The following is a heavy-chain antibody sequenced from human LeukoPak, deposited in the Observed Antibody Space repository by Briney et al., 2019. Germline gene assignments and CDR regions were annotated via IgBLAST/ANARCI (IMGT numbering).Heavy chain of an antibody. V-gene: IGHV3-23*01. CDR1: GFTFSTYA. CDR3: ARGMQSVPRVASDY. Sequence: PGGSLRLSCAASGFTFSTYAMSWVRQAPGKGLEWVSAISGSGGSTYYADSVKGRFTISRDNSKNTLYLQMNSLRAEDTAAYYCARGMQSVPRVASDYWGQGTLVTVSS. CDR2: ISGSGGST. J-gene: IGHJ4*02. D-gene: IGHD3-3*01.